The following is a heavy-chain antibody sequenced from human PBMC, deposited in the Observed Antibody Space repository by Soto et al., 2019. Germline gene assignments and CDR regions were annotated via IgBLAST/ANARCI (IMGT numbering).Heavy chain of an antibody. J-gene: IGHJ6*03. V-gene: IGHV3-66*01. Sequence: VQLVESGGGLVQPGGSLRLSCAASGFTVSSNYMSWVRQAPGKGLEWVSVIYSGGSTYYADSVKGRFTISRDNSKNTLYLQMNSLSAEYTAVYYCATDCSSSSCYGGNYYMDVWGKGTTVTVSS. CDR3: ATDCSSSSCYGGNYYMDV. CDR2: IYSGGST. CDR1: GFTVSSNY. D-gene: IGHD2-2*01.